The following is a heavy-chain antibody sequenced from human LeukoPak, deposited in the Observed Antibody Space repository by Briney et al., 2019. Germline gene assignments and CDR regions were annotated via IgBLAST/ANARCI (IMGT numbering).Heavy chain of an antibody. CDR3: ARVGLYCSSTSCSDPLVDY. D-gene: IGHD2-2*01. Sequence: SETLSLTCTVSGGSISSYYWSWIRQPPGKGLEWIGYIYYSGSTNYNPSLKSRVTISVDTPKNQFSLKLSSVTAADTAVYYCARVGLYCSSTSCSDPLVDYWGQGTLVTVSS. CDR1: GGSISSYY. CDR2: IYYSGST. J-gene: IGHJ4*02. V-gene: IGHV4-59*01.